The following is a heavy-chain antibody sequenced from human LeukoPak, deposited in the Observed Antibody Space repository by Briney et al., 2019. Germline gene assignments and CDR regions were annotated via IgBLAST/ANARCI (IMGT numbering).Heavy chain of an antibody. CDR2: ISGRGGTI. D-gene: IGHD6-19*01. V-gene: IGHV3-48*03. CDR3: AKEFTPESSGFDAFAI. CDR1: GFAFSAYE. J-gene: IGHJ3*02. Sequence: PGGSLRLSCAASGFAFSAYEMDWVRQAPGKGLEWVSYISGRGGTIYYADSVRGRFTISRDNAKNSLYLQMNSLRAEDTAVYYCAKEFTPESSGFDAFAIWGQGTMVTVSS.